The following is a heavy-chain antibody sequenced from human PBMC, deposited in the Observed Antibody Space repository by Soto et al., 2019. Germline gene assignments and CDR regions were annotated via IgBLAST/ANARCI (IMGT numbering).Heavy chain of an antibody. CDR1: GFNFITYS. CDR3: VRDGLDYYDTERLYFDN. V-gene: IGHV3-21*01. Sequence: EVQLVDSGGGLVQPGRSLRLSCAASGFNFITYSLSWVRQAPGKGLEWVASISSSAVYIDYADSVKGRFTISRDNANNSLYLQMNSLRAEDTATYHCVRDGLDYYDTERLYFDNWGQGTLVTVSS. D-gene: IGHD3-22*01. CDR2: ISSSAVYI. J-gene: IGHJ4*02.